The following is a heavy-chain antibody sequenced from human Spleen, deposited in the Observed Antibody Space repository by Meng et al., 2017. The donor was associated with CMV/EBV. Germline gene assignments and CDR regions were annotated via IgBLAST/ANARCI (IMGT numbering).Heavy chain of an antibody. CDR1: GYTFTNYW. D-gene: IGHD3-22*01. CDR2: IYPGDSDT. J-gene: IGHJ4*02. CDR3: ARPGLDSSGQDY. V-gene: IGHV5-51*01. Sequence: SGKVSGYTFTNYWIGWGRQMPGKGLEWRGIIYPGDSDTRYSPSFQGQVTISADKSISTAYLQWSTLKASDSAMYYCARPGLDSSGQDYWGQGTLVTVSS.